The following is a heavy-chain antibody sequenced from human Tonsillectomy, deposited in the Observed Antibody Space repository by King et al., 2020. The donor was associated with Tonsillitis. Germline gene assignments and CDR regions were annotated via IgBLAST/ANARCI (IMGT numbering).Heavy chain of an antibody. CDR3: AHRLLVPGYYQYDAFDI. CDR1: GFSLSTSAVG. D-gene: IGHD3-9*01. J-gene: IGHJ3*02. CDR2: IYWDDDK. Sequence: ITLQESGPTLVKPTQTLTLTCTFSGFSLSTSAVGVGWIRQPPGKALEWLALIYWDDDKRYSASLKSRLTITKDTSKNQVVLTVTNMDPVDTATYYCAHRLLVPGYYQYDAFDIWGQGTMVTVSS. V-gene: IGHV2-5*02.